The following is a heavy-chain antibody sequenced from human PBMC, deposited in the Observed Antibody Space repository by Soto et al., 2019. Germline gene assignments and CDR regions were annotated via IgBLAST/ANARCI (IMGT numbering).Heavy chain of an antibody. CDR3: AKRYYYQRDNYYYGMDV. Sequence: QVQLVESGGGVVQPGRSLRLSCAASGFTFSSYGMHWVRQAPGKGLEWVAVISYDGSNKYYADSVKGRFTISRDNSKNTLYLQMNSLRAEDTAVYYCAKRYYYQRDNYYYGMDVWGQGTTVTVSS. CDR2: ISYDGSNK. J-gene: IGHJ6*02. D-gene: IGHD2-2*01. CDR1: GFTFSSYG. V-gene: IGHV3-30*18.